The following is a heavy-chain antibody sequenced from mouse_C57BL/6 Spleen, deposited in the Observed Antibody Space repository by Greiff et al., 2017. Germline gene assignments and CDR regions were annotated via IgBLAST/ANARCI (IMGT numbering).Heavy chain of an antibody. V-gene: IGHV5-6*02. J-gene: IGHJ2*01. D-gene: IGHD1-1*01. Sequence: DVKLVESGGDLVKPGGSLKLSCAASGFTFSSYGMSWVRQTPDKRLEWVATISSGGSYTYYPDSVKGRFTISRDNAKNTLYLQMSSLKSEDTAMYYCARRNTTVVAPYCDYWGQGTTLTVSS. CDR2: ISSGGSYT. CDR3: ARRNTTVVAPYCDY. CDR1: GFTFSSYG.